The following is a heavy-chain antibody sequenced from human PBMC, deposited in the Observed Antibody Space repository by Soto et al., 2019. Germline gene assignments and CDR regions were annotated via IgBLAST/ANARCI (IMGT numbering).Heavy chain of an antibody. CDR1: AGSISSTDHY. J-gene: IGHJ4*02. V-gene: IGHV4-30-4*01. D-gene: IGHD4-17*01. CDR2: IYYSGSA. Sequence: PSVTLSLTCTLCAGSISSTDHYWLWIPQPPGKGLEWIGYIYYSGSAYYNPPLRSRVTISIDTSKNLFFLNLTSVTAADTAVDFCARIGLTSALLWGQGTLVTVS. CDR3: ARIGLTSALL.